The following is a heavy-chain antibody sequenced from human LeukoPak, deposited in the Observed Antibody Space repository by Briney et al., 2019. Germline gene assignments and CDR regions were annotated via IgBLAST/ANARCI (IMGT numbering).Heavy chain of an antibody. CDR3: ARGLDYGDCAPFDY. J-gene: IGHJ4*02. Sequence: PSQTLSLTCTVSGGSISSGDYYWSWIRQPPGKGLEWIGYIYYSGSTYYNPSLKSRVTISVDTSKNQFSLKLSSVTAADTAVYYCARGLDYGDCAPFDYWGQGTLVTVSS. V-gene: IGHV4-30-4*01. CDR2: IYYSGST. D-gene: IGHD4-17*01. CDR1: GGSISSGDYY.